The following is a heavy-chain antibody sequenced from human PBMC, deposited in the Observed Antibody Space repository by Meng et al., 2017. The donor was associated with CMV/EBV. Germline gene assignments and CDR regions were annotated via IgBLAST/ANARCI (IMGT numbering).Heavy chain of an antibody. CDR3: ARVNIVVVPAAIDGSSFSYYGMDV. D-gene: IGHD2-2*01. Sequence: GESLKISCAASGFTFSSYSMNWVCQAPGKGLEWVSSISSSSSYIYYADSVKGRFTISRDNAKNSLYLQMNSLRAEDTAVYYCARVNIVVVPAAIDGSSFSYYGMDVWGQGTTVTV. V-gene: IGHV3-21*01. J-gene: IGHJ6*02. CDR2: ISSSSSYI. CDR1: GFTFSSYS.